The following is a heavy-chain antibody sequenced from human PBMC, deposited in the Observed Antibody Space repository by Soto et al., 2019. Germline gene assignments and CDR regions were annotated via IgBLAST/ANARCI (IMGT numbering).Heavy chain of an antibody. Sequence: TSETLCLTWSVSGDSIISSDFYWGWVSQPPGKGLEWIGSIFYLGSSYYNPSLKSRVTMSVDTSKNQFSLRLRSVTAADTALYFCARHSLALRKNNWFDPWGQGIMVTGLL. D-gene: IGHD3-3*02. V-gene: IGHV4-39*01. CDR1: GDSIISSDFY. J-gene: IGHJ5*02. CDR3: ARHSLALRKNNWFDP. CDR2: IFYLGSS.